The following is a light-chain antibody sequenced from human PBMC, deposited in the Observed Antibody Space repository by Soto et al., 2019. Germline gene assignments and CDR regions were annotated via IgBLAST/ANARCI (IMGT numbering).Light chain of an antibody. J-gene: IGLJ1*01. V-gene: IGLV1-51*01. CDR3: GTWDSSLSAGV. Sequence: QSVLTQPPSVSATPGQTVTISCSGSNSSIGNNCVSWYQQLPGTAPKLLIYDNNKRPSEIPDRFSGSKSGTSATLGITGLPTGDEADYYCGTWDSSLSAGVFGTGTKLTVL. CDR2: DNN. CDR1: NSSIGNNC.